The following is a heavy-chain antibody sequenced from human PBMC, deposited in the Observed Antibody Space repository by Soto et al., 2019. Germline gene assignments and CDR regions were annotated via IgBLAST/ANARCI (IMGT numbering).Heavy chain of an antibody. CDR3: ARARYYDWCVDL. D-gene: IGHD3-9*01. Sequence: PSETLSLTCTVSGGSINSAGNSWGWVRQSPGKGLEWIGYSSHSGSSYYNPSLQSRVTISVDRSKAQFYLTLTSVTAADTAVYVCARARYYDWCVDLWGLGTPVTVS. CDR2: SSHSGSS. V-gene: IGHV4-30-2*06. CDR1: GGSINSAGNS. J-gene: IGHJ5*02.